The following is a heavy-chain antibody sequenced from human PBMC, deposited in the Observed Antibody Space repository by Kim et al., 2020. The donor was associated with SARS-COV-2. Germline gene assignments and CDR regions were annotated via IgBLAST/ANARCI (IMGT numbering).Heavy chain of an antibody. CDR3: AREREAGILTGPGYYYGMDV. Sequence: ASVKVSCKASGYTFTGYYMHWVRQAPGQGLEWMGWINPNSGGTNYAQKFQGWVTMTRDTSISTAYMELSRLRSDDTAVYYCAREREAGILTGPGYYYGMDVWGQGTTVTVSS. CDR1: GYTFTGYY. D-gene: IGHD3-9*01. V-gene: IGHV1-2*04. J-gene: IGHJ6*02. CDR2: INPNSGGT.